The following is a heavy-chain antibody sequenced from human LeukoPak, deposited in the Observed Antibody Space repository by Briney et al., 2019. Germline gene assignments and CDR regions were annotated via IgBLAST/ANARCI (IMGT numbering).Heavy chain of an antibody. D-gene: IGHD2/OR15-2a*01. V-gene: IGHV5-51*01. Sequence: GESLKISCKGSGYSFTSYRIGWVRQMPGKGLEWMGIIYPGDSDTRYSPSFQGQVTISADKSISTAYLQWSSLKASDTAMYYCARSRFRVHPANQAKYYYYYYYYMDVWGKGTTVTVSS. J-gene: IGHJ6*03. CDR1: GYSFTSYR. CDR3: ARSRFRVHPANQAKYYYYYYYYMDV. CDR2: IYPGDSDT.